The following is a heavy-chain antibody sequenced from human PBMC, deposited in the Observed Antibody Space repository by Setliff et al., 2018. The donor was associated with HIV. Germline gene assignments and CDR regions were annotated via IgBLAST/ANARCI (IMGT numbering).Heavy chain of an antibody. CDR2: ISAYNDNT. D-gene: IGHD6-13*01. CDR1: GYTFSNYG. CDR3: ARELPDSSSWVDY. V-gene: IGHV1-18*01. J-gene: IGHJ4*02. Sequence: GASVKVSCKASGYTFSNYGISWVRQAPGQGLEWMGWISAYNDNTHYAQKLQGRVTMTTDTSTNTAYMELRSLRSDDTAVYYCARELPDSSSWVDYWGQGTLVTVS.